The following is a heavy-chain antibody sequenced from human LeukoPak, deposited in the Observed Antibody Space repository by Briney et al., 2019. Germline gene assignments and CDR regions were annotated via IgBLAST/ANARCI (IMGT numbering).Heavy chain of an antibody. Sequence: GGALRLSCAASGFTVITNDMTWVRQAPGKGLEWVSVLYSDGNTKYADSVQGRFTISRDNSKNTLYLEMNSLSPDDTAVYYCASKQLVGHYYYYYYMDVWGKGTTVTVSS. D-gene: IGHD6-6*01. CDR3: ASKQLVGHYYYYYYMDV. CDR1: GFTVITND. CDR2: LYSDGNT. J-gene: IGHJ6*03. V-gene: IGHV3-53*01.